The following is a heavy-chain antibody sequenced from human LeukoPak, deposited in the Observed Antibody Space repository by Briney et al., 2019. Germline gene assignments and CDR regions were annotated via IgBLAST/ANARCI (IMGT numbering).Heavy chain of an antibody. CDR3: AREDCSSTSCSRLNWFDP. D-gene: IGHD2-2*01. CDR1: GFTFSDYY. V-gene: IGHV3-11*01. Sequence: GGSLRLSCAASGFTFSDYYMSWIRQAPGKGLKWVSYISSSGSTIYYADSVKGRFTISRDNAKNSLYLQMNSLRAEDTAVYYCAREDCSSTSCSRLNWFDPWGQGTLVTVSS. CDR2: ISSSGSTI. J-gene: IGHJ5*02.